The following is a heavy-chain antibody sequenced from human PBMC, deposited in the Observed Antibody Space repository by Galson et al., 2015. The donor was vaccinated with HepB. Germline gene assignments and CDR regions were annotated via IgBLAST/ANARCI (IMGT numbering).Heavy chain of an antibody. CDR3: ARGGQVRYCSGGSCYSWLDY. Sequence: SLRLSCAASGFTFNGYSMHWVRQAPGKGLEWVAVISYDGSNKYYADSVKGRFTISRDNSKNTLYLQMNSLRSEDTAVYYCARGGQVRYCSGGSCYSWLDYWGQGTLVTVSS. J-gene: IGHJ4*02. V-gene: IGHV3-30*04. CDR1: GFTFNGYS. CDR2: ISYDGSNK. D-gene: IGHD2-15*01.